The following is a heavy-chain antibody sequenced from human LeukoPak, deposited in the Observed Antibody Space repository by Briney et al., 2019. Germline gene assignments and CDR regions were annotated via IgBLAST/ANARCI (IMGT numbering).Heavy chain of an antibody. CDR3: ARDTGWYHLDY. Sequence: PGGSLRLTCAASGFTFSSCWMTWVRQAPGKGLEWVANIKQDGSEKYYVDSVKGRFTISRDNAKNSLCLQVNSLRAEDTAVYYCARDTGWYHLDYWGQGALVTVSS. D-gene: IGHD6-19*01. J-gene: IGHJ4*02. V-gene: IGHV3-7*01. CDR1: GFTFSSCW. CDR2: IKQDGSEK.